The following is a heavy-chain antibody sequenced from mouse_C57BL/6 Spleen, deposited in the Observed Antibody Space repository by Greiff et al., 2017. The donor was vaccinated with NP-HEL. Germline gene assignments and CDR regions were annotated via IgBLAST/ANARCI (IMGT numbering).Heavy chain of an antibody. CDR3: ARCGVYGNYDWYFDV. D-gene: IGHD2-1*01. Sequence: QVQLKQPGAELVKPGASVKLSCKASGYTFTSYWMHWVKQRPGRGLEWIGRIDPNSGGTKYNEKFKSTATLTVDKPSSTAYMQLSSLTSEDSAVYYCARCGVYGNYDWYFDVWGTGTTVTVSS. J-gene: IGHJ1*03. CDR1: GYTFTSYW. V-gene: IGHV1-72*01. CDR2: IDPNSGGT.